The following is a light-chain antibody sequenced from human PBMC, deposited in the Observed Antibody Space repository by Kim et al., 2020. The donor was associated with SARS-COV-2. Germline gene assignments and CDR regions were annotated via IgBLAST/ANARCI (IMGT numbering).Light chain of an antibody. CDR3: QQYGSSPRLT. CDR2: DAS. CDR1: QTVSSNY. Sequence: EIVLTQSPGTLSLSPGERATLSCRASQTVSSNYLAWYQQKPGQAPRLLIYDASSRATGIPDRFSGSGSGTDFTLTISRLEPEDFVLYYCQQYGSSPRLTFGGGTKVDIK. V-gene: IGKV3-20*01. J-gene: IGKJ4*01.